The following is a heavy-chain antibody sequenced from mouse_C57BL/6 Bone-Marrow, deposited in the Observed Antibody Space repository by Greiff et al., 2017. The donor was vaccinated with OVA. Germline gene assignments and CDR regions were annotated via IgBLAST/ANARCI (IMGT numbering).Heavy chain of an antibody. CDR1: GYTFTSYW. J-gene: IGHJ2*01. D-gene: IGHD4-1*01. Sequence: QVQLQQPGAELVKPGASVKLSCKASGYTFTSYWMQWVKQRPGQGLEWIGEIDPSDSYTNYNQKFKGKATLTVDTSSSTAYMQPSSLTSEDSAVYYCARGDWDDYFDYWGQGTTLTVSS. V-gene: IGHV1-50*01. CDR3: ARGDWDDYFDY. CDR2: IDPSDSYT.